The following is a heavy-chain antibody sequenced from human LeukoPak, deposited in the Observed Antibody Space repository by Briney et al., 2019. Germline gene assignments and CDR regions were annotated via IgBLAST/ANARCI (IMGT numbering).Heavy chain of an antibody. CDR2: ISYDGSNK. Sequence: GRSLRLSCAASGFTFSSYGMHWVRQAPGKGLEWVALISYDGSNKYYADSVKGRFTISRDNSKNTLYLQMNSLRAEDTAVYYCAKDPSYYGDSHYFDNWGQGTLVTVSS. CDR3: AKDPSYYGDSHYFDN. V-gene: IGHV3-30*18. CDR1: GFTFSSYG. D-gene: IGHD4-17*01. J-gene: IGHJ4*02.